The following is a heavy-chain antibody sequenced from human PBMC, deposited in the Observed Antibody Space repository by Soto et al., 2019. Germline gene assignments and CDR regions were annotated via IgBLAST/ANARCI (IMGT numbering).Heavy chain of an antibody. Sequence: SATLSLTCSVSGGSISTYYWSWFRQPPGKGLEWIGYIYYSGNTKYNPSLESRVTISLEKSKNQFSLKVTSLNAADTATYYCARSRGSGWSFDQWGKGTLVTVAS. V-gene: IGHV4-59*01. CDR3: ARSRGSGWSFDQ. J-gene: IGHJ4*02. CDR2: IYYSGNT. CDR1: GGSISTYY. D-gene: IGHD6-19*01.